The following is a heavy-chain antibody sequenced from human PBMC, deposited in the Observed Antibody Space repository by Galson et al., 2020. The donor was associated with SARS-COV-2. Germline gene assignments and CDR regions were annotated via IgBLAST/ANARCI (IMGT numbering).Heavy chain of an antibody. CDR1: GTSISSGSYS. J-gene: IGHJ3*02. D-gene: IGHD4-17*01. Sequence: SETLSLTCAVSGTSISSGSYSWNWIRQPPGKGLEWIGYISHSGGTYYNPSPKSRVTMSGDRSKNQFSLRLSSVTAADTAVYYCARLHYGEYAPEAFDIWGPGTRVTVAS. CDR3: ARLHYGEYAPEAFDI. CDR2: ISHSGGT. V-gene: IGHV4-30-2*01.